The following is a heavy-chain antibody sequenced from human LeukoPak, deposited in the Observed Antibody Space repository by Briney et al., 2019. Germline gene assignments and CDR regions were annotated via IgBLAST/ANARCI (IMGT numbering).Heavy chain of an antibody. CDR1: GVIFSNLW. CDR2: ISSSGSTI. D-gene: IGHD3-10*02. V-gene: IGHV3-48*03. Sequence: GGSLRLSCAASGVIFSNLWMTWARQAPGKGLEWVSYISSSGSTIYYADSVKGRFTISRDNAKNSLYLQMNSLRAEDTAVYYCAELGITMIGGVWGKGTTVTISS. CDR3: AELGITMIGGV. J-gene: IGHJ6*04.